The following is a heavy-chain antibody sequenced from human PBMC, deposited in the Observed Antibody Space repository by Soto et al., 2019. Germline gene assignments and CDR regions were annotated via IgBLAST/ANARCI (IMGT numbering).Heavy chain of an antibody. D-gene: IGHD6-13*01. CDR2: IIPIFGTA. CDR3: ARDRRPIAAAGIVRSNYYYGMDV. V-gene: IGHV1-69*06. Sequence: QVQLVQSGAEVKKPGSSVKVSCTASGGTFSSYAISWVRQAPGQGLEWMGGIIPIFGTANYAQKFQGRVTITADKSTSTAYMELSSLRSEDTAVYYCARDRRPIAAAGIVRSNYYYGMDVWGQGTTVTVSS. J-gene: IGHJ6*02. CDR1: GGTFSSYA.